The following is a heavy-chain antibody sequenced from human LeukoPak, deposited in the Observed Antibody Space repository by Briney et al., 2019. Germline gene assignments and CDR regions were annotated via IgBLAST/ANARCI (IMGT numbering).Heavy chain of an antibody. D-gene: IGHD2-2*01. V-gene: IGHV3-48*01. Sequence: SGGSLRLSCAASGFTFSDYSMNWVRQAPGKGLEWISYVGISSGNTKYADSVKGRFTISGDKAKNSLYLQMNSLRVEDTAVHYCARDTKYAFDNWGQGTLVTVSS. CDR3: ARDTKYAFDN. CDR2: VGISSGNT. J-gene: IGHJ4*02. CDR1: GFTFSDYS.